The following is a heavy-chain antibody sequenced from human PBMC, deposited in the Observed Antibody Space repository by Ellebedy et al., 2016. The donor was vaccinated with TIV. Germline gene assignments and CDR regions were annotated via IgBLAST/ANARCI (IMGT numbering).Heavy chain of an antibody. D-gene: IGHD3-9*01. CDR1: GFTFSSYT. J-gene: IGHJ4*02. V-gene: IGHV3-30*01. Sequence: GESLKISCAASGFTFSSYTIHWVRQAPGKGLEWVAVISYDGSNKYYADSVRGRFTVSRDKSNNTLYLQMNSLRAEDTAVYYCARASERYFDWLPFDYWGQGTLVIVSS. CDR3: ARASERYFDWLPFDY. CDR2: ISYDGSNK.